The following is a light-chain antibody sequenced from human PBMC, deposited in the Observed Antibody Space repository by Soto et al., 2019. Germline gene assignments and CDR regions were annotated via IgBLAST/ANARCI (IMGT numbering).Light chain of an antibody. J-gene: IGKJ4*01. CDR2: DAS. CDR1: QSVSSY. Sequence: EIVLTQSPATLSLSPGERATLSCRASQSVSSYLAWYQQKPGQAPRLLIYDASNRATGIPARFSGSGSGTDFTITISILEPEDFAVYYCKQRSNWLTFGGGTKVEIK. V-gene: IGKV3-11*01. CDR3: KQRSNWLT.